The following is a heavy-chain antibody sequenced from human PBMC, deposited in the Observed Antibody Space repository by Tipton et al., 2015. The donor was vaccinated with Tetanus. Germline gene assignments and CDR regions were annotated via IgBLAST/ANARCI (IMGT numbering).Heavy chain of an antibody. Sequence: AASGFTVSSNYMSWVRQAPGKGLEWVSVIYSGGSTYYADSVKGRFTISRDNSKNTLYLQMNSLRAEDTAVYYCATASQYYDILTGQNYWGQGTLVTVSS. V-gene: IGHV3-53*01. CDR3: ATASQYYDILTGQNY. CDR2: IYSGGST. J-gene: IGHJ4*02. D-gene: IGHD3-9*01. CDR1: GFTVSSNY.